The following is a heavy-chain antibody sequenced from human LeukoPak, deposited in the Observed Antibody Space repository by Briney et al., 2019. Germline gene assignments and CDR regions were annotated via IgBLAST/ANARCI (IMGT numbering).Heavy chain of an antibody. CDR1: GYRFTGYY. CDR2: INPNSGDT. D-gene: IGHD6-19*01. J-gene: IGHJ4*02. V-gene: IGHV1-2*02. Sequence: ASVKVSCKAFGYRFTGYYIHWVRQAPGQGLEWMGWINPNSGDTNSAQKFQGRVTMTRDTSIRTAYMELSRLKSDDTAVYYCAIASDWYYFDHWGQGTLVTVSS. CDR3: AIASDWYYFDH.